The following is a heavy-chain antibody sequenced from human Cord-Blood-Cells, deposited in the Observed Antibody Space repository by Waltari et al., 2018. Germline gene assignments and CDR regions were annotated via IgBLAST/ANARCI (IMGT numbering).Heavy chain of an antibody. CDR2: IYYSGST. Sequence: QLQLQESGPGLVKPSETLSLTCTVSGGSISSSSYYCGWIRQPPGKGLEGIGSIYYSGSTYYNPSLKSRVTISVDTSKNQFSLKLSSVTAADTAVYYCATPWGSADYWGQGTLVTVSS. D-gene: IGHD7-27*01. CDR3: ATPWGSADY. J-gene: IGHJ4*02. CDR1: GGSISSSSYY. V-gene: IGHV4-39*01.